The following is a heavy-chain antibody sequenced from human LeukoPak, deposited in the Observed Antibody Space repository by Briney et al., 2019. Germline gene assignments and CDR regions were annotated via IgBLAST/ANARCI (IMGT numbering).Heavy chain of an antibody. J-gene: IGHJ2*01. CDR2: MNPNSGNT. D-gene: IGHD3-22*01. CDR3: AIVYYDSSGSPSWYFDL. Sequence: ASVKVSCKTSGYTVTNYDINWVRQATGQGLEWMGWMNPNSGNTGYTQKFQGRVSMTRDTSISTVYMELSSLRSEDTAVYYCAIVYYDSSGSPSWYFDLWGRGTLVTVSS. CDR1: GYTVTNYD. V-gene: IGHV1-8*01.